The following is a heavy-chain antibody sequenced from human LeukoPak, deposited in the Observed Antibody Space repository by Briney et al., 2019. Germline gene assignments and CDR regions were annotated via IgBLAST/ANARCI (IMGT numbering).Heavy chain of an antibody. Sequence: ASVKVPCKASGYTFTSYYMHWVRQAPGQGLEWMGIINPSGGSTSYAQKFQGRVTMTRDTSTSTVYMELSSLRSEDTAVYYCARESLAAAGLDYWGQGTLVTVSS. J-gene: IGHJ4*02. V-gene: IGHV1-46*01. D-gene: IGHD6-13*01. CDR2: INPSGGST. CDR3: ARESLAAAGLDY. CDR1: GYTFTSYY.